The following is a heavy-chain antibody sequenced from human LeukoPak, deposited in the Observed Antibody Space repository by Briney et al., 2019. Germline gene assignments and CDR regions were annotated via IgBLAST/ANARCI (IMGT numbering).Heavy chain of an antibody. J-gene: IGHJ4*02. CDR3: ARKGGNQAAGFDY. Sequence: ASVKVSCKASGYTFTSYYMHWVRQAPGQGLEWMGIINPSGGSTSYAQKFQGRVTMTRDMPTSTVYMELSSLRSEDTAVYYCARKGGNQAAGFDYWGQGTLVTVSS. CDR2: INPSGGST. V-gene: IGHV1-46*01. D-gene: IGHD2-15*01. CDR1: GYTFTSYY.